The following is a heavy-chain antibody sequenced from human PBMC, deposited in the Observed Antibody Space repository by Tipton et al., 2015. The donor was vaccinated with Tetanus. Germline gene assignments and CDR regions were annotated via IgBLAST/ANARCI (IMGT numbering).Heavy chain of an antibody. CDR2: INHSGST. CDR1: GGSISSYY. D-gene: IGHD2-15*01. J-gene: IGHJ4*02. CDR3: ARIAGPSDY. Sequence: TLSLTCTVSGGSISSYYWSWIRQPPGKGLEWIGEINHSGSTNYNPSLKSRVTISVDTSKNQFSLKLSSVTAADTAVYYCARIAGPSDYWGQGTLVTVSS. V-gene: IGHV4-34*01.